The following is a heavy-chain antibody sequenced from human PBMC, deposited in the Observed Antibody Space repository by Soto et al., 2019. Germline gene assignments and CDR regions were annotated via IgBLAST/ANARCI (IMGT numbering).Heavy chain of an antibody. CDR1: GFTFTNAW. D-gene: IGHD3-16*01. Sequence: GGSLRLSCAASGFTFTNAWMSWVRQAPGKGLEWVGRIKSKTDGGTADFAAPVKGRFSISRDDSKNTLYLQMNSLKTEDTAIYYCATPRPGSHGYSFWGQGALVTVSS. J-gene: IGHJ4*01. CDR2: IKSKTDGGTA. CDR3: ATPRPGSHGYSF. V-gene: IGHV3-15*01.